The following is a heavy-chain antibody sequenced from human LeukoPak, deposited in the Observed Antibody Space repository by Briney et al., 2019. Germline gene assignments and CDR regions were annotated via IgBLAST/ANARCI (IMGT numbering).Heavy chain of an antibody. CDR3: ARVATGTTGAFDI. CDR1: GGTFSSYA. V-gene: IGHV1-69*01. J-gene: IGHJ3*02. CDR2: IIPIFGTA. Sequence: SVKVSCKASGGTFSSYAISWVRQAPGQGLEWMGGIIPIFGTANYAQKFQGRVTITADESTSTAYMELSSLRSEDTAVYYCARVATGTTGAFDIWGQGTMVTVSS. D-gene: IGHD1-7*01.